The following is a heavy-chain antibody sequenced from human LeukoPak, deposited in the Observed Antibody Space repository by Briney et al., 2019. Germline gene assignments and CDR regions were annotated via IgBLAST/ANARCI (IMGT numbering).Heavy chain of an antibody. Sequence: GASVKVSCKASGYTFTHHGISWVRQAPGQGLEWMGGISCYNGDKMYAQNVQGRVTMTTETSTRTAYIELRSLRSDDTAMYYCARDPSNSSGYHAHFDSWGQGTLVTVSS. J-gene: IGHJ4*02. D-gene: IGHD3-22*01. CDR2: ISCYNGDK. CDR3: ARDPSNSSGYHAHFDS. V-gene: IGHV1-18*01. CDR1: GYTFTHHG.